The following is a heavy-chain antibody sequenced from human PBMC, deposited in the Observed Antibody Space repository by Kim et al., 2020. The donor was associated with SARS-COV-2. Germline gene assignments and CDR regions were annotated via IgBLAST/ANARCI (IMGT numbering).Heavy chain of an antibody. V-gene: IGHV5-51*01. CDR2: IYPGDSDT. J-gene: IGHJ4*02. Sequence: GESLKISRKGSGYSFANYWIGWVRQMPGKGLEWMGIIYPGDSDTRYSPSFQGQVTISADKSISTAYLQWSRLETSDTAIYYCARASLAATEDLDYWGQGTLVSVSS. CDR1: GYSFANYW. D-gene: IGHD2-15*01. CDR3: ARASLAATEDLDY.